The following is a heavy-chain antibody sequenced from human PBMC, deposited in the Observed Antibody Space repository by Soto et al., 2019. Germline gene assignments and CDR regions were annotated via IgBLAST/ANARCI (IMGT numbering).Heavy chain of an antibody. CDR3: ARGGIGWYFIVYYFDY. CDR2: IKQDGSEK. Sequence: GGSLRLSCAASGFTFSSYWMSWVRQAPGKGLEWVANIKQDGSEKYYVDSVKGRFTISRDNAKNSLYLQMKSLRAEDTAVYYCARGGIGWYFIVYYFDYWGQGTLVTVSS. CDR1: GFTFSSYW. J-gene: IGHJ4*01. V-gene: IGHV3-7*01. D-gene: IGHD6-19*01.